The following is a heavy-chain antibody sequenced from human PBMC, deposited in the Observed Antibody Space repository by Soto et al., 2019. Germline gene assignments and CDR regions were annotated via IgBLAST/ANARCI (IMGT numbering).Heavy chain of an antibody. D-gene: IGHD3-3*01. Sequence: GASVKVSCKASGYTFTSYDINWVRQATGQGLEWMGWMKPYSDNTDYAQKFQGRVTMTRNTSISTAYMELSSLRSEDTAVYYCARGLTYYDFWSGYYLSTPDAFDIWGEGTMVTVSS. CDR3: ARGLTYYDFWSGYYLSTPDAFDI. CDR1: GYTFTSYD. CDR2: MKPYSDNT. J-gene: IGHJ3*02. V-gene: IGHV1-8*01.